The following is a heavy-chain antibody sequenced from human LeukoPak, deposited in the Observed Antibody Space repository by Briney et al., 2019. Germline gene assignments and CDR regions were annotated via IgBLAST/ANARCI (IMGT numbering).Heavy chain of an antibody. J-gene: IGHJ4*02. CDR1: GDSISSSSYY. Sequence: SETLSLTCTVSGDSISSSSYYWGWIRQPPGKGLEWIGSIYYSGSTYYNPSLKSRVTISVDTSKNQFSLKLSSVTAADTAVYYCARETTGPSERWGQGTLVTVSS. CDR2: IYYSGST. D-gene: IGHD1-1*01. V-gene: IGHV4-39*07. CDR3: ARETTGPSER.